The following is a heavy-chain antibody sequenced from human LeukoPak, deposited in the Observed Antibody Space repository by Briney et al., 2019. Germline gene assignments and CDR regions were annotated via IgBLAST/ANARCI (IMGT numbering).Heavy chain of an antibody. Sequence: SETLSLTCSVSGASLSSGSNYWGWIRQPPGKTLEWIGSIYSSGSTYYNPSLKSRVIIIIDTPKNHFSLTLSSVTAADTAVYYCARDNSVGDNAWWFDPWGQGTLVTVSS. V-gene: IGHV4-39*07. J-gene: IGHJ5*02. CDR1: GASLSSGSNY. CDR3: ARDNSVGDNAWWFDP. D-gene: IGHD1-26*01. CDR2: IYSSGST.